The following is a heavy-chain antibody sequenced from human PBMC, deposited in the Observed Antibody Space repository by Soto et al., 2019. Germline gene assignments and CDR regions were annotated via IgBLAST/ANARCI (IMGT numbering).Heavy chain of an antibody. Sequence: GGSLRLSCAASGFTVSSNYMSWVRQAPGKGLEWVSVIYSGGSTYYADSVQGRFTISRDNSKNTLYLQMNSLRAEDTAVYYCARVMKRIAQYWGQGTLVTVSS. D-gene: IGHD6-13*01. CDR2: IYSGGST. V-gene: IGHV3-66*01. J-gene: IGHJ4*02. CDR1: GFTVSSNY. CDR3: ARVMKRIAQY.